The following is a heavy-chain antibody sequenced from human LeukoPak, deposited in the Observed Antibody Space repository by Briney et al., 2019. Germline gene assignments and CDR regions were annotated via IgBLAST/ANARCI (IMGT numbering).Heavy chain of an antibody. CDR3: ARGLCGGDCYSD. D-gene: IGHD2-21*02. Sequence: PGGSLRLSCAASGFTFSSYFMNWVRQAPGKGLEWVSSISSTSSYIYYADSVKGRFAISRDNAKNSLYLQMNSLRAEDTAAYYCARGLCGGDCYSDWGQGTLVTVSS. CDR2: ISSTSSYI. CDR1: GFTFSSYF. J-gene: IGHJ4*02. V-gene: IGHV3-21*01.